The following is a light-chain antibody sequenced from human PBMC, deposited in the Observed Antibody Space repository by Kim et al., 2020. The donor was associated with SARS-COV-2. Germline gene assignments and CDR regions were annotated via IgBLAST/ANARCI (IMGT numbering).Light chain of an antibody. CDR3: CSYAGSVV. CDR2: EVS. V-gene: IGLV2-23*02. J-gene: IGLJ2*01. Sequence: STGQSITISCTGTSSDVGSYNLVSWYQQHPGKAPKLMIYEVSKRPSGVSNRFSGSKSGNTASLTISGLQAEDEADYYCCSYAGSVVFGGGTKLTVL. CDR1: SSDVGSYNL.